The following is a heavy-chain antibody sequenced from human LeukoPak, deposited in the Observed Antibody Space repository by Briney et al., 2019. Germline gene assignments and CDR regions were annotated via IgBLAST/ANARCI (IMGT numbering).Heavy chain of an antibody. V-gene: IGHV1-18*04. J-gene: IGHJ6*02. Sequence: GASVKVSCKASGYTFTGYYMHWVRQAPGQGLEWMGWISAYNGNTNYAQKLQGRVTVTTDTSTSTAYMELRSLRSDDTAVYYCARLYYYYGMDVWGQGTTVTVSS. CDR2: ISAYNGNT. CDR1: GYTFTGYY. CDR3: ARLYYYYGMDV.